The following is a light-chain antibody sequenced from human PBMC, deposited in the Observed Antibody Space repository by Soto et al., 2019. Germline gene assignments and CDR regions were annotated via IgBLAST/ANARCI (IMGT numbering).Light chain of an antibody. Sequence: QSVLTQPASVSGSPGQSITISCTGTSSDVGSYDLVSWYQQHPGNAPKLMIYEGSKRPSGVSNRFSGSKSGNTASLTISGLQAEDEADYYCCSYAGSSTFRVFGGGTKLTVL. CDR3: CSYAGSSTFRV. CDR1: SSDVGSYDL. J-gene: IGLJ3*02. V-gene: IGLV2-23*03. CDR2: EGS.